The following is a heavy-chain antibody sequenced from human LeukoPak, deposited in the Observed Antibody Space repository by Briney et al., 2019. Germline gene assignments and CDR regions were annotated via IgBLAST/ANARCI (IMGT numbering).Heavy chain of an antibody. D-gene: IGHD5/OR15-5a*01. Sequence: GGSLRFSYAASGFTFSSYAMSWVRQAPGKGVEWVSAISGSGGSTYYADSVKGRFTISRDNSKNTLYLQMNSLRAEDTAVYYCAKRLTSTIAFDYWGQGTLVTISS. J-gene: IGHJ4*02. V-gene: IGHV3-23*01. CDR2: ISGSGGST. CDR3: AKRLTSTIAFDY. CDR1: GFTFSSYA.